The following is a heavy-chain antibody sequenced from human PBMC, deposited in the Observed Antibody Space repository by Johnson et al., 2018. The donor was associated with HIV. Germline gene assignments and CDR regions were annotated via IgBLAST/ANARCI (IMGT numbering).Heavy chain of an antibody. CDR3: PVDTEAFDI. D-gene: IGHD1-14*01. CDR2: IGTAGDT. Sequence: VQLVESGGGVVRPGGSLRLSCAASGFTVSSNYMSWVRQAPGKGLEWVSVIGTAGDTYYPGSVKGRFTISRDNSKNTLYLQMNSLRAEDTAVYYCPVDTEAFDIWGQGTMVTVSS. V-gene: IGHV3-66*02. J-gene: IGHJ3*02. CDR1: GFTVSSNY.